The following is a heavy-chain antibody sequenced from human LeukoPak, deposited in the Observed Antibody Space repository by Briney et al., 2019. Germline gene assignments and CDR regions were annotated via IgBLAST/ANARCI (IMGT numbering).Heavy chain of an antibody. CDR1: GGSFSGYY. J-gene: IGHJ4*02. D-gene: IGHD6-19*01. V-gene: IGHV4-34*01. CDR3: AREFRGWYSS. CDR2: INHSGST. Sequence: DPSETLSLTCAVYGGSFSGYYWSWIRQPPGKGLEWIGEINHSGSTNYNPSLKSRVTISVDTSKNQFSLKLSSVTAADTAVYYCAREFRGWYSSWSQGTLVTVSS.